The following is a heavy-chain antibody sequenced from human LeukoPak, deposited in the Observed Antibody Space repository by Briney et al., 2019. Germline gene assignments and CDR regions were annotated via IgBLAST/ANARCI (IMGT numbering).Heavy chain of an antibody. D-gene: IGHD2-21*01. CDR2: TRNKANSYTT. CDR1: GFTFSDHY. V-gene: IGHV3-72*01. J-gene: IGHJ4*02. Sequence: GGSLRLSCAASGFTFSDHYMDWVRQAPGKGLEWVGRTRNKANSYTTEYAASVKGRFTISRDDSKNSLYLQMNSLKTEDTAVYYCARGASRSGGEMFDYWGQGTLVTVSS. CDR3: ARGASRSGGEMFDY.